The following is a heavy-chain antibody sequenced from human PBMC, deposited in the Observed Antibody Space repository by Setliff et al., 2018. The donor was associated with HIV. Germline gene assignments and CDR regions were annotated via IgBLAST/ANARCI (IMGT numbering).Heavy chain of an antibody. CDR1: GFTFSSYA. CDR3: TRDPTPKELWFFSGYYSDY. J-gene: IGHJ4*02. V-gene: IGHV3-30-3*01. Sequence: PGGSLRLSCAASGFTFSSYAMHWVRQAPGKGLEWVAVISYDGSNKYYADSVKGRFTISRDNSKNTLYLQMNSLRAEDTAVYYCTRDPTPKELWFFSGYYSDYWGQGTLVTVSS. CDR2: ISYDGSNK. D-gene: IGHD3-10*01.